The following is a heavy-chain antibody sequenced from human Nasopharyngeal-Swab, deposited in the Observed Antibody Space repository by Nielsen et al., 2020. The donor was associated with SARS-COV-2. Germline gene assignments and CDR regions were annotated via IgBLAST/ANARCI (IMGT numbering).Heavy chain of an antibody. D-gene: IGHD2-2*01. Sequence: SETLSLTCAVYGGSFSDSPWSWLRLLPGKGLEWIGEINHRGGTAYRSSLKSRVSISVDTSKNQFSLELRSVTAADTAVYFCARGPDQAHSFDSRDQGRLVTVSS. CDR1: GGSFSDSP. J-gene: IGHJ4*02. CDR2: INHRGGT. V-gene: IGHV4-34*01. CDR3: ARGPDQAHSFDS.